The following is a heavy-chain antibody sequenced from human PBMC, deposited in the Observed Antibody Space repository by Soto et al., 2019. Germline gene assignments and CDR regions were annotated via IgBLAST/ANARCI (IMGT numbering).Heavy chain of an antibody. J-gene: IGHJ5*02. D-gene: IGHD2-2*01. CDR3: ARVVVVPAAMWGWFDP. CDR1: GGSISSGGYY. V-gene: IGHV4-31*03. CDR2: IYYSGST. Sequence: QVQLQESGPGLVKPSQTLPLTCTVSGGSISSGGYYWSWIRQHPGKGLEWIGYIYYSGSTYYNPSLKSRVTISVDTSKNQFSLKLSSVTAADTAVYYCARVVVVPAAMWGWFDPWGQGTLVTVSS.